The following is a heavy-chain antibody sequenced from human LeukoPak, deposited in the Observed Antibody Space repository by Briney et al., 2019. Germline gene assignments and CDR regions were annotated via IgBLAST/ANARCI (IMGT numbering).Heavy chain of an antibody. V-gene: IGHV4-39*01. CDR3: ARHVGGRFRSGFDY. CDR2: IYYSGTT. D-gene: IGHD6-19*01. CDR1: GGSISNSSYY. J-gene: IGHJ4*02. Sequence: SETLSLTCTVSGGSISNSSYYWGWTRQPPGKGLEWIASIYYSGTTYCNPSLKSRVTISVDTSKNQFSLKLSSVTAADTAVYYCARHVGGRFRSGFDYWGQGTLVTVSS.